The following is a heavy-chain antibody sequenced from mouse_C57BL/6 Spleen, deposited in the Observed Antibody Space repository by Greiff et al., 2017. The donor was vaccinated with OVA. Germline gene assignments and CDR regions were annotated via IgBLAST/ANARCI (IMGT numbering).Heavy chain of an antibody. CDR3: ARRGYGSSYGFAY. D-gene: IGHD1-1*01. J-gene: IGHJ3*01. Sequence: VKVEESGPGLVQPSQSLSITCTVSGFSLTSYGVHWVRQSPGKGLEWLGVIWSGGSTDYNAAFISRLSISKDNSKSQVFFKMNSLQADDTAIYYCARRGYGSSYGFAYWGQGTLVTVSA. CDR1: GFSLTSYG. CDR2: IWSGGST. V-gene: IGHV2-2*01.